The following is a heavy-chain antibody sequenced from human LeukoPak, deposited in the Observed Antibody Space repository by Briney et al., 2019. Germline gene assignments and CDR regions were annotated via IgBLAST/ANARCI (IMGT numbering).Heavy chain of an antibody. Sequence: SETLSLTCTVSGVSIAPGNDYWSWIRQPPGKDLEWIGYVYYSGSTNYNPSLKSRVTISVDTSKNQFSLKLSSVTAADTAVYYCARGGAGACSSTSCYYYYGMDVWGQGTTVTVSS. D-gene: IGHD2-2*01. V-gene: IGHV4-30-4*01. CDR3: ARGGAGACSSTSCYYYYGMDV. J-gene: IGHJ6*02. CDR2: VYYSGST. CDR1: GVSIAPGNDY.